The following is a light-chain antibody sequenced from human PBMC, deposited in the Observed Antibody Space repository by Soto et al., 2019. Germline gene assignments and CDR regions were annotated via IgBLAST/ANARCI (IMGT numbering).Light chain of an antibody. CDR3: SSYTNNNTRACV. V-gene: IGLV2-14*01. CDR1: SGDIGSYNR. CDR2: EVT. J-gene: IGLJ1*01. Sequence: QSVLTQPAPVSGSPGQSITISCTGTSGDIGSYNRVSWYQQHPGKAPKLIIYEVTDRPSGVSNRFSGSKSGNTASLTISGLQAEDEAEYYCSSYTNNNTRACVFGTGTKVTVL.